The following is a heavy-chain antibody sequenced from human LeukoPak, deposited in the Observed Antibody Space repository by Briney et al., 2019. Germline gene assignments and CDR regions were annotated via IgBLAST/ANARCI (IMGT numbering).Heavy chain of an antibody. CDR3: ARTRRDFWSGYYLDY. J-gene: IGHJ4*02. D-gene: IGHD3-3*01. V-gene: IGHV4-34*01. Sequence: SETLSLTCAVYGGSFSGYYWSWIRQPPGKGLEWIGEINHSGSTNYNPSLRSRVTVSVDTSKNQFPLKLSSVTAADTAVYYCARTRRDFWSGYYLDYWGQGTLVTVSS. CDR1: GGSFSGYY. CDR2: INHSGST.